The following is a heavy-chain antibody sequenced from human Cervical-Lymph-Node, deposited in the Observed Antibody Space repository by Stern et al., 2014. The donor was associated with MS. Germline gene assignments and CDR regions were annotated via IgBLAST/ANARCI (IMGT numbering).Heavy chain of an antibody. V-gene: IGHV3-30-3*02. Sequence: VQLVESGGGVVQPGRSLRLSCAASGFTFGSHAMHWVRQAPGKGLDWVAIISYDGSSQHYADSVKGRFTISRDNSNNTLYLQMNSLRAEDTAMYYCAKPAAARYFDYWAQGTQVTVSP. D-gene: IGHD6-25*01. CDR3: AKPAAARYFDY. J-gene: IGHJ4*02. CDR1: GFTFGSHA. CDR2: ISYDGSSQ.